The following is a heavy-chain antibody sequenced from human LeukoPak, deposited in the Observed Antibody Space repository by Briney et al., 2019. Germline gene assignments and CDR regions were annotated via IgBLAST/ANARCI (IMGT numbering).Heavy chain of an antibody. J-gene: IGHJ4*02. D-gene: IGHD6-6*01. CDR2: INPNSGGT. CDR3: ARARWQLVPYFDS. V-gene: IGHV1-2*02. CDR1: GYTFTDYS. Sequence: ASVKVSCKASGYTFTDYSMHWVRQAPGQGLEWMGWINPNSGGTNFAQKFQGRVAMTRETSISTAYMELGSLRSDDTAVYYCARARWQLVPYFDSWGQGTLVTVSS.